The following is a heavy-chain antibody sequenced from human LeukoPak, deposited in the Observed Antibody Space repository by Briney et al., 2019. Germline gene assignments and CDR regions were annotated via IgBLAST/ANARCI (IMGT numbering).Heavy chain of an antibody. D-gene: IGHD3-3*01. CDR2: IYTSGST. CDR3: ARGDRGAYYDFWSGTRPYYMDV. J-gene: IGHJ6*03. CDR1: GNSISSGDNY. Sequence: PSQTLSLTCTVSGNSISSGDNYWSWIRQPAGKGLEWIGRIYTSGSTNYNPSLKSRVTISGDTSKNQFSLKLSSVTAADTAVYYCARGDRGAYYDFWSGTRPYYMDVWGKGTTVTVSS. V-gene: IGHV4-61*02.